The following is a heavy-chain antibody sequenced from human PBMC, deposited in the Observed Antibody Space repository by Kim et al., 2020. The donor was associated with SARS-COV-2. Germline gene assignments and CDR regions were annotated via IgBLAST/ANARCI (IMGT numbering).Heavy chain of an antibody. Sequence: GGSLRLSCAASGFTFSDYAMQWVRQAPGKGLESVALISYDGNNKYYPDSAKGRFTISRDNSKNTLHLQMNSLRNEDTAVYYCAREKPGAYYYGVDVWGQG. CDR3: AREKPGAYYYGVDV. CDR1: GFTFSDYA. CDR2: ISYDGNNK. V-gene: IGHV3-30-3*01. J-gene: IGHJ6*02. D-gene: IGHD7-27*01.